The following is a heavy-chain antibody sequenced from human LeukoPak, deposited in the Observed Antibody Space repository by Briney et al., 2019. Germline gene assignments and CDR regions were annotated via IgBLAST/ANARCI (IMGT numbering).Heavy chain of an antibody. D-gene: IGHD3-16*02. J-gene: IGHJ3*02. CDR2: IYTSGST. V-gene: IGHV4-61*02. Sequence: SQTLSPTCTVSGGSLSSGSYYWSWLRQPAGKGLEWIGRIYTSGSTNYNPSLKSRVTMSVDTSKNQFSLKLSSVTAADTAVYYCARADDYVWGSYRDDAFDIWGQGTMVTVSS. CDR1: GGSLSSGSYY. CDR3: ARADDYVWGSYRDDAFDI.